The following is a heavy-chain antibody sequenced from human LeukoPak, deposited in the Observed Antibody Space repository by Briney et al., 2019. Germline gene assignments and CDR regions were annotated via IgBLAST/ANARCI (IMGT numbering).Heavy chain of an antibody. CDR3: ARDAYGDFDS. D-gene: IGHD4-17*01. V-gene: IGHV4-59*01. Sequence: SETLSLTCTVSGAPITTYYWSWIRQSPGKRLEWIGFIYFTGSTNYNPSLKSRVTISVDRTKSQFSLRLNSVTPADMAVYYCARDAYGDFDSWGQGTLVTVSS. CDR1: GAPITTYY. J-gene: IGHJ4*02. CDR2: IYFTGST.